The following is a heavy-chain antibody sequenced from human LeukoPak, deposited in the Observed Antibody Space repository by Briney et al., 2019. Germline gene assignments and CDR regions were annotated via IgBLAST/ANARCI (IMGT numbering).Heavy chain of an antibody. CDR2: ISWNSGRI. Sequence: GGSLRLSCAASGFTFDGYAMHWVRQAPGKGLEWVSGISWNSGRIGYADSVKGRFTISRDNAKNSLYLQMSSLRAEDTALYYCAKIYSYGRQNYFDYWGQGTLVTVSS. CDR1: GFTFDGYA. D-gene: IGHD5-18*01. J-gene: IGHJ4*02. V-gene: IGHV3-9*01. CDR3: AKIYSYGRQNYFDY.